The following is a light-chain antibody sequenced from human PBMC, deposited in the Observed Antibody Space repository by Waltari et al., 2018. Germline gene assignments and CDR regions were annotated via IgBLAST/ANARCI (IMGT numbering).Light chain of an antibody. Sequence: DIQMTQSPSTLSASVGDRVTIACRASQSVSDWLVWYQQKPGEAPKVLIYKVSSLENGVPPRFSGSGFGTVFNLTITSLQPDDFATYYCQHFFNYPYTFGQGTKLE. J-gene: IGKJ2*01. CDR3: QHFFNYPYT. CDR2: KVS. CDR1: QSVSDW. V-gene: IGKV1-5*03.